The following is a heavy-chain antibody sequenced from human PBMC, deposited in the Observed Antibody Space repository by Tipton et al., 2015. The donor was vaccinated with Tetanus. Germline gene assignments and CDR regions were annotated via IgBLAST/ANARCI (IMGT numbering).Heavy chain of an antibody. CDR1: DSIASHSY. CDR2: LYSDGRT. V-gene: IGHV3-53*01. Sequence: SLRLSCAVSDSIASHSYVTWVRQAPGKGLEWVSVLYSDGRTDYADSVRGRCTISRDNSKNTVVLHVTSLRGEDTAVYYCARRGCRGGTCYISPNYGMDVWGQGTTVTVSS. J-gene: IGHJ6*02. CDR3: ARRGCRGGTCYISPNYGMDV. D-gene: IGHD2-15*01.